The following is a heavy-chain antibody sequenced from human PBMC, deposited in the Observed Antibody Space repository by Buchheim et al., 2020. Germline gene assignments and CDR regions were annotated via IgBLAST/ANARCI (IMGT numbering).Heavy chain of an antibody. CDR3: ASTSPYYYDSSGYYTGMDV. CDR2: INPSGGST. J-gene: IGHJ6*02. D-gene: IGHD3-22*01. V-gene: IGHV1-46*01. CDR1: GYTFTSYY. Sequence: QVQLVQSGAEVKKPGASVKVSCKASGYTFTSYYMHWVRQAPGQGLEWMGIINPSGGSTSYAQKFQGRVXMTREKSTSQVHMELSSLRSEDTAVYYCASTSPYYYDSSGYYTGMDVWGQGTT.